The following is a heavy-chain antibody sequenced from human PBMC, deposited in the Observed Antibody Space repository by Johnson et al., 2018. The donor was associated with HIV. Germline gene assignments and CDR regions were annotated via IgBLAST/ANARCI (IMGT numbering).Heavy chain of an antibody. J-gene: IGHJ3*02. V-gene: IGHV3-23*04. CDR2: ISGSGGST. CDR1: GFTFDDYA. Sequence: EVQVVESGGGLVQPGRSLRLSCAASGFTFDDYAMHWVRQAPGKGLEWVSGISGSGGSTYYADSVKGRFTLSRDNSKKTLYLQMNSLRAEDTAVYYCARWSWRWLAAGLIQGTAFDIWGQGTMVTVSS. D-gene: IGHD6-19*01. CDR3: ARWSWRWLAAGLIQGTAFDI.